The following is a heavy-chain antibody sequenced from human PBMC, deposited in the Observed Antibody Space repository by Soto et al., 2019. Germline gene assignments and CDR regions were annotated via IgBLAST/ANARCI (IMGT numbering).Heavy chain of an antibody. CDR2: VYHTGST. CDR3: ARHKVARGGAFEY. V-gene: IGHV4-38-2*01. J-gene: IGHJ4*02. CDR1: GYAISSGFY. Sequence: PSETLSLTYYVSGYAISSGFYWDWLRLSPGKGLEWIGCVYHTGSTYYNPSLKSRVAISVDTSKNQFSLKMTSVTATDTAVYYCARHKVARGGAFEYWGQG. D-gene: IGHD5-12*01.